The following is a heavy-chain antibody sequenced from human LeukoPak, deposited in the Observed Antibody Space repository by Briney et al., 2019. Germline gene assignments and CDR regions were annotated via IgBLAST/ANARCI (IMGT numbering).Heavy chain of an antibody. V-gene: IGHV1-69*13. D-gene: IGHD6-13*01. J-gene: IGHJ5*02. CDR2: IIPIFGTA. Sequence: ASVKVSCKASGGTFSSYAISWVRQAPGQGLEWMGGIIPIFGTANYPQKFQGRVTITADESTSTAYMELSSLRSEDTAVYYCARAPVGSSSWYENWFDPWGQGTLVTVSS. CDR1: GGTFSSYA. CDR3: ARAPVGSSSWYENWFDP.